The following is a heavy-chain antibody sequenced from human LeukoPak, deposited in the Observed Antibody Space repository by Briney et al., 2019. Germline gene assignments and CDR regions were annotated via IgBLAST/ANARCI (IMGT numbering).Heavy chain of an antibody. Sequence: SETLSLTCAVYGGSFSGYYWSWIRQPPGKGLEWIGEINHSGSTNYNPSLKSRVTISVDTSKNQFSLKLSSVTAADTAVYYCARAIWVSGSWYSDAFDIWGQGTMVTVSS. CDR3: ARAIWVSGSWYSDAFDI. V-gene: IGHV4-34*01. D-gene: IGHD6-13*01. CDR2: INHSGST. CDR1: GGSFSGYY. J-gene: IGHJ3*02.